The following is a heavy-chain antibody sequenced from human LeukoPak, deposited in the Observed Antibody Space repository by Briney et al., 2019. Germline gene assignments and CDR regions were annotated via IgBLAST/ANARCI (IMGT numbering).Heavy chain of an antibody. Sequence: PGGSLRLSCAASGFTFSSYGMHWVRQAPGKGLEWVAVISYDGSNKYYADSVKGRFTISRDNSKNTLYLQMNSLRAEDTAVYYCAKDGSSSGHYFDYWGQGTLVTVPS. CDR3: AKDGSSSGHYFDY. V-gene: IGHV3-30*18. J-gene: IGHJ4*02. CDR2: ISYDGSNK. D-gene: IGHD6-19*01. CDR1: GFTFSSYG.